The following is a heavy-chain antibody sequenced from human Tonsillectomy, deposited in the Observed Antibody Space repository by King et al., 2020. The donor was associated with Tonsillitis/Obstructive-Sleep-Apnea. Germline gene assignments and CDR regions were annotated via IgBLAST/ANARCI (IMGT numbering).Heavy chain of an antibody. V-gene: IGHV4-59*01. CDR1: GGSISSYY. CDR3: ARKVMEWPRNYFDY. CDR2: IYYSGST. D-gene: IGHD3-3*01. J-gene: IGHJ4*02. Sequence: VQLQESGPGLVKPSETLSLTCTVSGGSISSYYWSWIRQPPGKGLEWIGYIYYSGSTNYNPSLKSRVTISVDTSKNQFSLKLSSVTAADTAVYYCARKVMEWPRNYFDYWGQGTLVTVSS.